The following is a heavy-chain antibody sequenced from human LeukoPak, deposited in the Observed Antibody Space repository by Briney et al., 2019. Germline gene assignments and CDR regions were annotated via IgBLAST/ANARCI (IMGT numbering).Heavy chain of an antibody. D-gene: IGHD7-27*01. J-gene: IGHJ4*02. CDR3: ANLPG. CDR1: GFTFSNYG. CDR2: ISYDGSIK. V-gene: IGHV3-30*18. Sequence: PGGTLSLTCATSGFTFSNYGMHWVRQAPGKGLEGVAVISYDGSIKYYAASVKGRHTNSRDNSKNTLYLQMNSRRPEDAAVYYCANLPGWGQGTLVTASS.